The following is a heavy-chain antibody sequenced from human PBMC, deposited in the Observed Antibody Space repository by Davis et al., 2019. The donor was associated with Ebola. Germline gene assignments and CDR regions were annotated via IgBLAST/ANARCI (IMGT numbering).Heavy chain of an antibody. V-gene: IGHV3-7*01. D-gene: IGHD4-17*01. J-gene: IGHJ3*02. CDR3: ARGDDYGDIYAFDI. CDR2: IKQDGSEK. CDR1: GFTFSSYW. Sequence: PEGSLRLSCAASGFTFSSYWMSWVRQAPGKGLEWVANIKQDGSEKYYVDSVKGRFTISRDNAKNSLYLQMNSLRAEDTAVYYCARGDDYGDIYAFDIWGQGTMVTVSS.